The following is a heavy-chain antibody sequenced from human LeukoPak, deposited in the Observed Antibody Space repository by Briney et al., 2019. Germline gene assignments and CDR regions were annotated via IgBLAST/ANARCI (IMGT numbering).Heavy chain of an antibody. CDR3: AKTPPGYYYMDV. J-gene: IGHJ6*03. V-gene: IGHV4-4*07. CDR1: GASISSYY. Sequence: SETLSLTCTVSGASISSYYWSWFWQPAGKGLEWIGRLYPSGSTNYNPSLKSRVTISVDKSKRQFSLELSSVTAADTAVFYCAKTPPGYYYMDVWGKGATFTVSS. CDR2: LYPSGST. D-gene: IGHD4-23*01.